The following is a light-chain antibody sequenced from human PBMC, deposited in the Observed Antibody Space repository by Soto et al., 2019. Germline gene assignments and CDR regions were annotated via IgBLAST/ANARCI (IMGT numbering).Light chain of an antibody. CDR3: QHYKSYPIT. V-gene: IGKV1-5*01. CDR2: DAS. J-gene: IGKJ5*01. CDR1: QSISSW. Sequence: DIQMTQSPSTLSASVGDRVTITCRASQSISSWLAWYQQKPGKAPKLLIYDASSLKSGVPSRFSGTGSGTEFTLTISSLQPDDFATYYCQHYKSYPITFGQGTRLEIK.